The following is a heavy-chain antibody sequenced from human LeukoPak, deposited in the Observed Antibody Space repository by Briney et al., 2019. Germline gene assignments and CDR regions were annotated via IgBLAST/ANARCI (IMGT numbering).Heavy chain of an antibody. CDR1: GGSISSSNW. D-gene: IGHD6-19*01. J-gene: IGHJ6*03. CDR2: IYHSGST. V-gene: IGHV4-4*02. Sequence: SETLSLTCAVSGGSISSSNWWSWVRQPPGKGLEWIGEIYHSGSTNYNPSLKSRVTISVDKSKNQFSLKLSSVTAADTAVYYCARSSGSGWLGYYYYYMDVWGKGTTVTVSS. CDR3: ARSSGSGWLGYYYYYMDV.